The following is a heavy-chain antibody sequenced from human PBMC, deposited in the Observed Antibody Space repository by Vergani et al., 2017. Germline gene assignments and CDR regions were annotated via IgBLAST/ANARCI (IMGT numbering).Heavy chain of an antibody. D-gene: IGHD3-16*02. Sequence: QVQLVQSGAEVKKPGASATVSCKASGYTFTSYDINWVRQATGQGLEWMGWMNPNSGNTGYAQKFQGRVTMTRNTSISTAYMELSSLRSEDTAVYYCASGQRLITSGGVIESDGVNRDDYWGQGTLVTVSS. CDR2: MNPNSGNT. J-gene: IGHJ4*02. V-gene: IGHV1-8*01. CDR3: ASGQRLITSGGVIESDGVNRDDY. CDR1: GYTFTSYD.